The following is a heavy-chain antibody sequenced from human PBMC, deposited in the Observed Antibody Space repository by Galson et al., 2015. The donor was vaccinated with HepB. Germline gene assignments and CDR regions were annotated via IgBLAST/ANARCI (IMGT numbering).Heavy chain of an antibody. Sequence: QSGAEVKKPGESLRISCKASGYNFIIYWIGWVRQMPGKGLEWMGIIYPGDSNTRYSPSFQGQVTISADKSISTAYLQWSSLKASDTAMYYCARRVVVTGTDAFDIWGQGTMVTVSS. CDR1: GYNFIIYW. J-gene: IGHJ3*02. CDR2: IYPGDSNT. CDR3: ARRVVVTGTDAFDI. D-gene: IGHD2-21*02. V-gene: IGHV5-51*01.